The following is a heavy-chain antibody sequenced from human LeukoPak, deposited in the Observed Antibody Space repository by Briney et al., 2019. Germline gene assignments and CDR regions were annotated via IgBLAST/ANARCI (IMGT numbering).Heavy chain of an antibody. J-gene: IGHJ4*02. CDR1: GYTFTSYG. CDR3: ARLIGVGYSSSSNFDY. CDR2: ISAYNGNT. Sequence: ASVKVSCKASGYTFTSYGFSWVRQAPGQGLEWMGRISAYNGNTNYAQKLQGRVTMTTDTSTSTAYMELRSLRSDDTAVYYCARLIGVGYSSSSNFDYWGQGTLVTVSS. D-gene: IGHD6-6*01. V-gene: IGHV1-18*01.